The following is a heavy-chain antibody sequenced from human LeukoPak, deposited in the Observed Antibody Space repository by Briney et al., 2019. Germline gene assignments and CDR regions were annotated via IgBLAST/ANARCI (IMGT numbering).Heavy chain of an antibody. CDR3: ASREYSSSWNYYYGMDV. CDR2: ISVGNGNT. V-gene: IGHV1-3*01. J-gene: IGHJ6*02. CDR1: GYSFTSYA. D-gene: IGHD6-13*01. Sequence: ASVKVSCKASGYSFTSYAIHWVRQAPGQRLEWMGWISVGNGNTKYSQKFQGRVTMTRNTSISTAYMELSSLRSEDTAVYYCASREYSSSWNYYYGMDVWGQGTTVTVSS.